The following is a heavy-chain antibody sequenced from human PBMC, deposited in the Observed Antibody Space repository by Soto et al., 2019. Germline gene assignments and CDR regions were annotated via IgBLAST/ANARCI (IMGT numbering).Heavy chain of an antibody. D-gene: IGHD3-22*01. Sequence: QVQLQESGPGLVKPSGTLSLTCAVSGGSISSSNWWSWVRQPPGKGLEWIGEIYHSGSTNYNPSRKSRVTISVEKSKNQFSLKLSSVTAADTAVYYCAREERLGGYYDTLDYWGQGTLVTVSS. J-gene: IGHJ4*02. CDR2: IYHSGST. CDR1: GGSISSSNW. CDR3: AREERLGGYYDTLDY. V-gene: IGHV4-4*02.